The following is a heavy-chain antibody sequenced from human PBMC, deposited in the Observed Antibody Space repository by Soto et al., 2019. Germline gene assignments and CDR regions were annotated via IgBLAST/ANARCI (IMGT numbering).Heavy chain of an antibody. CDR3: AKDRYCSGGSCYWFDP. D-gene: IGHD2-15*01. Sequence: GGSLRLSCAASGFSFSSYAMSWVRQAPGKGLEWVPGIRVSGGSTQYADSVKGRFTVSRDNSKNTLYLQMNSLRAEDTAVYYCAKDRYCSGGSCYWFDPWGQGTLVTVSA. J-gene: IGHJ5*02. CDR1: GFSFSSYA. CDR2: IRVSGGST. V-gene: IGHV3-23*01.